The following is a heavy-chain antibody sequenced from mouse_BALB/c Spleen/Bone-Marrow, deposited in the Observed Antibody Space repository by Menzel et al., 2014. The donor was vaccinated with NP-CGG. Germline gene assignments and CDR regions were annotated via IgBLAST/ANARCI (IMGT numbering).Heavy chain of an antibody. J-gene: IGHJ3*01. Sequence: QVQLKQSGAELMKPGASVKISCKATGYTFSSYWMEWVKQRPGHGLEWIGEILPGSGSTNYNEKFKGKATFTADTSSNTAYMQLSSLTSEDSAVYYCAGEDGNHVGFAYWGQGTLVTVSA. V-gene: IGHV1-9*01. CDR1: GYTFSSYW. CDR3: AGEDGNHVGFAY. CDR2: ILPGSGST. D-gene: IGHD2-1*01.